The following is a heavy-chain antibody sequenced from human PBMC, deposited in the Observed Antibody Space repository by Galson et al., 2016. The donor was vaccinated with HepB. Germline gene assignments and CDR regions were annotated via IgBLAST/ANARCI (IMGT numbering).Heavy chain of an antibody. Sequence: SVKVSCKASGYTFTNYYIHWLRQAPGRGLEWMGIIHPSGGDTNYAQKFQGRVTMTRDTSTSTVYMELNSLRSDYTDVYYCARDDKSNAGFDYLGQGTLVTVSA. D-gene: IGHD4-11*01. J-gene: IGHJ4*02. CDR2: IHPSGGDT. CDR1: GYTFTNYY. V-gene: IGHV1-46*01. CDR3: ARDDKSNAGFDY.